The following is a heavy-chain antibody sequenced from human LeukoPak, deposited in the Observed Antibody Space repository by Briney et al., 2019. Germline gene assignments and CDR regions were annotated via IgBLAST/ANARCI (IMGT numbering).Heavy chain of an antibody. D-gene: IGHD3-9*01. CDR3: AKDTYYDILAPLDY. J-gene: IGHJ4*02. CDR2: ISWNSGST. V-gene: IGHV3-9*01. CDR1: GFTFDDYA. Sequence: PGGSLRLSCAASGFTFDDYAMPWVRQAPGKGLEWVSGISWNSGSTGYADSVKGRFTISRDNAKNSLYLQMNSLRAEDTALYYCAKDTYYDILAPLDYWGQGTLVTVSS.